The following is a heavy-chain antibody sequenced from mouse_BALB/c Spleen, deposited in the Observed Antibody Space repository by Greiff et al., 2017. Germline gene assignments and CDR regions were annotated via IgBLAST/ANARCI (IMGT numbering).Heavy chain of an antibody. CDR3: ARWGTTVARNY. Sequence: QVQLQQSGAELARPGASVKLSCKASGYTFTSYWMQWVKQRPGQGLEWIGAIYPGDGDTRYTQKFKGKATLTADKSSSTAYMQLSSLASEDSAVYYCARWGTTVARNYWGQGTTLTVSS. V-gene: IGHV1-87*01. J-gene: IGHJ2*01. D-gene: IGHD1-1*01. CDR1: GYTFTSYW. CDR2: IYPGDGDT.